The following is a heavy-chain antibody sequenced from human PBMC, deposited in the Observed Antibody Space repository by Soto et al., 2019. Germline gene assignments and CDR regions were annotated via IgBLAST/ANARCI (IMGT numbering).Heavy chain of an antibody. CDR3: ARVNVTLDL. J-gene: IGHJ4*02. CDR1: GGSINTYNLF. V-gene: IGHV4-39*01. Sequence: QLHLEESGPGLVGPSETLSLTCAVSGGSINTYNLFWAWVRQPPGKGLEWIAGIHYGGNAYYSPSLTTRATISRDTSKNRVSLELTSVTAADTAVYYCARVNVTLDLWGQGTLVTVSS. CDR2: IHYGGNA. D-gene: IGHD2-21*02.